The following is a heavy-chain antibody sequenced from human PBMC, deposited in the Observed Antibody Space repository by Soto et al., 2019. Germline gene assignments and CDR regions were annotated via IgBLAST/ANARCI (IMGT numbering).Heavy chain of an antibody. CDR2: ISGSGGST. V-gene: IGHV3-23*01. CDR1: GFTFSSYA. CDR3: AKEPYYCDSSGYHEFGY. Sequence: LRLSCAASGFTFSSYAMSWVRQAPGKGLEWVSAISGSGGSTYYADSVKGRFTISRDNSKNTLYLQMNSLRAEDTAVYYCAKEPYYCDSSGYHEFGYWGQGTLVTVSS. D-gene: IGHD3-22*01. J-gene: IGHJ4*02.